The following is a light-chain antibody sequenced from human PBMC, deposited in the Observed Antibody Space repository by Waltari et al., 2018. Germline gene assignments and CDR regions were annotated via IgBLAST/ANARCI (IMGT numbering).Light chain of an antibody. CDR3: QTGGHGTWV. CDR1: SGHSSNV. Sequence: QLVVTQSPSAPASLGASVTLTCTLSSGHSSNVIAWLQQHPERGPRYCMKVNSDGSHSRGAEIPDRFSGSSSGAERYLTISNLQSEDEADYYCQTGGHGTWVFGGGTKLTVL. CDR2: VNSDGSH. J-gene: IGLJ3*02. V-gene: IGLV4-69*01.